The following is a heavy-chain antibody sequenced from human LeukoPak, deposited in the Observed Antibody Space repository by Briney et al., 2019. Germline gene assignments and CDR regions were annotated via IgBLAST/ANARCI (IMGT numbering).Heavy chain of an antibody. CDR3: ARNNGKYSRGWLNYDNGRDV. CDR2: IYPGVSEI. Sequence: PGESLKISCKGSGYSFTTYWIGWVRQMPGKGLEWMGIIYPGVSEIRYSPSFQGQVTISADKSINTAYLQWSSLKASDTAMYYCARNNGKYSRGWLNYDNGRDVWGKGTTVTVSP. V-gene: IGHV5-51*01. CDR1: GYSFTTYW. J-gene: IGHJ6*04. D-gene: IGHD6-19*01.